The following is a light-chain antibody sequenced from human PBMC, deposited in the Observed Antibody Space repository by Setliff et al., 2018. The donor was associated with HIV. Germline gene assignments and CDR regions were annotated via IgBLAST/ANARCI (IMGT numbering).Light chain of an antibody. J-gene: IGLJ1*01. V-gene: IGLV2-23*01. CDR3: CSNTGSNTYV. CDR2: QAS. CDR1: SGDVGRYNL. Sequence: QSVLTQPPSVSGSPGQSVTISCTGTSGDVGRYNLVSWYQQQPGKPPKLMIYQASKRPSGVSNRFSGSKSGNMASLTISGLQAEDEADYYCCSNTGSNTYVFGTGTKVTVL.